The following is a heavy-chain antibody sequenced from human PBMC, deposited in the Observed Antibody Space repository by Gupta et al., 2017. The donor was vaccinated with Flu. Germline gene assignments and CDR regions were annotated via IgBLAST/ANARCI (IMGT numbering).Heavy chain of an antibody. J-gene: IGHJ5*01. CDR3: AHKFSTKAPLKNWFDT. Sequence: QNTLKESGPTLVKPTQTLTLTCTFSGFSLSTRGVGVGWIRQPPGKALEWLAIIYWDDDKRYSHSRKSRLTITKDTSKNQGDLTVTNVEAVETATYFCAHKFSTKAPLKNWFDTGGQGTMVTVSS. CDR2: IYWDDDK. D-gene: IGHD2-8*01. CDR1: GFSLSTRGVG. V-gene: IGHV2-5*02.